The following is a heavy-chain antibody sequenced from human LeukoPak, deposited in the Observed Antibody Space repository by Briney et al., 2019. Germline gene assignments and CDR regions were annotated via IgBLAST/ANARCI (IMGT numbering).Heavy chain of an antibody. V-gene: IGHV4-59*01. CDR3: ARGLDGAPAYWYFDL. Sequence: PSETLSLTCTVSGGSISSYYWSWIRQPPGKGLEWIGYIYYSGSTNYNPSLKSRVTISVDTSKNQFSLKLSSVTAADTAVYYCARGLDGAPAYWYFDLWGRGTLVTVSS. D-gene: IGHD3/OR15-3a*01. J-gene: IGHJ2*01. CDR1: GGSISSYY. CDR2: IYYSGST.